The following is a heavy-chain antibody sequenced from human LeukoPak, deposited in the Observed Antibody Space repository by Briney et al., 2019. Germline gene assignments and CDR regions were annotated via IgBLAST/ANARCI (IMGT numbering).Heavy chain of an antibody. CDR1: GGSISSGDYY. CDR2: IYDSGST. Sequence: SETLSLTCTVSGGSISSGDYYWSWIRQPPGRGLGWIGYIYDSGSTYYNPSLKSRVTISVDTSKNQFSLKLSSVTAADTAVYYCARDIGRITMVRGVIITPVWGQGTMVTVSS. CDR3: ARDIGRITMVRGVIITPV. V-gene: IGHV4-30-4*01. J-gene: IGHJ3*01. D-gene: IGHD3-10*01.